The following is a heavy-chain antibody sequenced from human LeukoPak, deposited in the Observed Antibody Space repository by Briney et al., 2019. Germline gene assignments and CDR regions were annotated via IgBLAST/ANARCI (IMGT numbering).Heavy chain of an antibody. CDR3: ARIHSSSWYGESGYGMDV. J-gene: IGHJ6*02. Sequence: GGSLRLSCAASGFAFSSYSMNWVRQAPGKGLEWVSYISSSSSTIYYADSVKGRFTISRDNAKNSLYLQMNSLRAEDTAVYYCARIHSSSWYGESGYGMDVWGQGTTVTVSS. V-gene: IGHV3-48*01. D-gene: IGHD6-13*01. CDR1: GFAFSSYS. CDR2: ISSSSSTI.